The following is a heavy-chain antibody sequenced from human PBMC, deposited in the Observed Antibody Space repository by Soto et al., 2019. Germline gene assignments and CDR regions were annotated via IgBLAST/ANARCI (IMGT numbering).Heavy chain of an antibody. D-gene: IGHD6-13*01. CDR1: GGSISSGGYY. J-gene: IGHJ3*02. CDR3: ARVIAAAGTGDAFDI. V-gene: IGHV4-31*03. Sequence: QVQLQGSGPGLVKPSQTLSLTCTVSGGSISSGGYYWSWIRQHPGKGLEWIGYIYYSGSTYYNPSLKSRVTISVDTSKNQFSLKLSSVTAADTAVYYCARVIAAAGTGDAFDIWGQGTMVTVSS. CDR2: IYYSGST.